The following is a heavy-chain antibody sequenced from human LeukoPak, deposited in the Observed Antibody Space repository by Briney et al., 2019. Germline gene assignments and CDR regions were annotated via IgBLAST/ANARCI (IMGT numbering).Heavy chain of an antibody. Sequence: PGGSLRLSCAASGFTVSSNYMSWVRQAPGKGLEWVSVIYSRGSTYYADSVKGRFTISRDNSKNTLYLQMNSLRAEDTAVYYCARVKSGSYTNWGQGTLVTVSS. J-gene: IGHJ4*02. D-gene: IGHD1-26*01. CDR2: IYSRGST. CDR3: ARVKSGSYTN. V-gene: IGHV3-66*01. CDR1: GFTVSSNY.